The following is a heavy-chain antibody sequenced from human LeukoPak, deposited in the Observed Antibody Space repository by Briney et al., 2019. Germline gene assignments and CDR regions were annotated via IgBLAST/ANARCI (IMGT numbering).Heavy chain of an antibody. J-gene: IGHJ3*02. Sequence: SQTLSLTCTVSGGSISSGSYYWSWIRQPAGKGLEWIGRIYTSGGTNYNPSLKSRVTISVDTSKNQFSLKLSSVTAADTAVYYCARGIGWELLKSDAFDIWGQGTMVTVSS. CDR2: IYTSGGT. CDR3: ARGIGWELLKSDAFDI. CDR1: GGSISSGSYY. V-gene: IGHV4-61*02. D-gene: IGHD1-26*01.